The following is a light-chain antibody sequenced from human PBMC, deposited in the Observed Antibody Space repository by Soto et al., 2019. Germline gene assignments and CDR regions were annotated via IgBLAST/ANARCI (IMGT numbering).Light chain of an antibody. Sequence: EIVLTQSPGTLSLSPGERATLSCRASQSVGSSYLAWYQQKPARAPRLLIYGASSRATGIPDRFSGSGSGTDFTLTISRLEPEDFAVYYCQQYGTSPWTFGQGTKVEVK. V-gene: IGKV3-20*01. CDR2: GAS. J-gene: IGKJ1*01. CDR1: QSVGSSY. CDR3: QQYGTSPWT.